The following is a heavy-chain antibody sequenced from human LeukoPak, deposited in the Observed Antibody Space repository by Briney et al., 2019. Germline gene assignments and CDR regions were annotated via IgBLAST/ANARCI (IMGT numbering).Heavy chain of an antibody. CDR1: GFTFNNFA. D-gene: IGHD6-19*01. CDR2: ISDSGGAT. J-gene: IGHJ4*02. Sequence: GGSLRLSCVGSGFTFNNFAMAWVRQAPGKGLEWVSGISDSGGATSYADSVKGRFTISRDTSKNTLHLRMNSLRAEDTAVYYCARYRASGWYEDFDYWGQGTLVAV. CDR3: ARYRASGWYEDFDY. V-gene: IGHV3-23*01.